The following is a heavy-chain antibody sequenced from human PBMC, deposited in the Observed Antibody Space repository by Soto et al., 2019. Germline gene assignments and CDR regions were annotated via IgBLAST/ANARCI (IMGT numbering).Heavy chain of an antibody. J-gene: IGHJ4*02. CDR3: ARVDSSGYYYAFDY. Sequence: SVKVSCKASGGTFSSYAISWVRQAPGQGLEWMGGIIPIFGTANYAQKFQGRVTITADESTSTAYMELSSLRSEDTAVYYCARVDSSGYYYAFDYWGQGTQVTVSS. CDR1: GGTFSSYA. CDR2: IIPIFGTA. V-gene: IGHV1-69*13. D-gene: IGHD3-22*01.